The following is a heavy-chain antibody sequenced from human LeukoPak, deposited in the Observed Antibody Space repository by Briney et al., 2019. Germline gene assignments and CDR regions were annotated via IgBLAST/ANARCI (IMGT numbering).Heavy chain of an antibody. D-gene: IGHD2-15*01. Sequence: GGSLRLSCAASGFTFSSYAMSWVRQAPGKGLVWISTISGSGTGTYYADSVKGRFTTSRDNSKNTLYLQMNSLRAEDTAAYYCAKGHRLCTSGNCNSQVDYWGHGTLVTVSS. CDR3: AKGHRLCTSGNCNSQVDY. J-gene: IGHJ4*01. V-gene: IGHV3-23*01. CDR2: ISGSGTGT. CDR1: GFTFSSYA.